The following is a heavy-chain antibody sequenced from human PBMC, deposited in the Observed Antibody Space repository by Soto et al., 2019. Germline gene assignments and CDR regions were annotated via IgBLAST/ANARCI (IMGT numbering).Heavy chain of an antibody. V-gene: IGHV1-2*02. J-gene: IGHJ4*02. D-gene: IGHD3-22*01. Sequence: QVQLVQSGAEVRKPGTSVRVSCKSSGYSFTGYYIHWVRQAPGQGLEWLGWINPDRGNAHYAQKFQDRVTMTGDTSTTTAFMELSRLRSDDTAVYYRARGGNGAYYANALDYWGQGTLITVSS. CDR3: ARGGNGAYYANALDY. CDR2: INPDRGNA. CDR1: GYSFTGYY.